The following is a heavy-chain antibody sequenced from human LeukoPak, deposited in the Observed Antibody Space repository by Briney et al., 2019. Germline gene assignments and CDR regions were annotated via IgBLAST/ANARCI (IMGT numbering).Heavy chain of an antibody. CDR2: IYYSGST. J-gene: IGHJ4*02. D-gene: IGHD3-22*01. V-gene: IGHV4-39*07. Sequence: SETLSLTCTVSGGSISSSSYYWGWIRQPPGKGLEWIGSIYYSGSTYYNPSLKSRVTISVDTSKNQFSLKLSSVTAAGTAVYYCVTYYFDSSGPKKNYWGQGTLVTVSS. CDR3: VTYYFDSSGPKKNY. CDR1: GGSISSSSYY.